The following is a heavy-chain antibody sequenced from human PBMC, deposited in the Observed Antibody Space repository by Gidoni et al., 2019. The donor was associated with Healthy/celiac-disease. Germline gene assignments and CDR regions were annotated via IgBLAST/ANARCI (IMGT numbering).Heavy chain of an antibody. J-gene: IGHJ6*02. D-gene: IGHD4-17*01. V-gene: IGHV3-30*18. Sequence: QVQLVESGGGVVQPGRSLRLSCAASGFTFSRYGMHWVRQAPGKGLEWVAVISYDGSNKYYADSVKGRFTISRDNSKNTLYLQMNSLRAEDTAVYYCAKEAYGGMYYYYGMDVWGQGTTVTVSS. CDR3: AKEAYGGMYYYYGMDV. CDR2: ISYDGSNK. CDR1: GFTFSRYG.